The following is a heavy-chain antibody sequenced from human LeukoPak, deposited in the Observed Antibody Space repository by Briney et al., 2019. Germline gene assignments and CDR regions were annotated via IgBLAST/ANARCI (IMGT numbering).Heavy chain of an antibody. CDR2: INHSGST. V-gene: IGHV4-34*01. D-gene: IGHD5-12*01. CDR3: ASNSGYDPLDY. J-gene: IGHJ4*02. CDR1: GGSISSYY. Sequence: SETLSLTCTVSGGSISSYYWSWIRQPPGKGLEWIGEINHSGSTNYNPSLKSRVTISVDTSKNQFSLKLSSVTAADTAVYYCASNSGYDPLDYWGQGTLVTVSS.